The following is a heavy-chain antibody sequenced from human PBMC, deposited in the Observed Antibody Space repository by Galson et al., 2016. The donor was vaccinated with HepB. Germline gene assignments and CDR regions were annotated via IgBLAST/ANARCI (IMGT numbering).Heavy chain of an antibody. Sequence: SLRLSCATSGFTVGDYAMNWFRQAPGKGREWVGFTRSKAYVGAEEYAASVIGRFTITRDESKGIVYLQMNTLKTEDTDMYYCTREAPVAGKDYWGQGTLVTVSS. V-gene: IGHV3-49*03. D-gene: IGHD6-19*01. J-gene: IGHJ4*02. CDR2: TRSKAYVGAE. CDR1: GFTVGDYA. CDR3: TREAPVAGKDY.